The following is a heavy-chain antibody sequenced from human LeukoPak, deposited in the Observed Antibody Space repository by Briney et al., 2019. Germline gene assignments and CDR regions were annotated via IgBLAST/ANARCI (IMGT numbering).Heavy chain of an antibody. J-gene: IGHJ4*02. Sequence: GGSLRLSCAVSGFTFDDYAMHWVRQVPGKGLEWVAGISWNSDTRGYVDSVKGLFTISRDNARNSLYLQMNRLRAEDTAFYYCITNGGGDSGYGNFDYWGQGTLVSVSS. CDR1: GFTFDDYA. V-gene: IGHV3-9*01. D-gene: IGHD5-12*01. CDR3: ITNGGGDSGYGNFDY. CDR2: ISWNSDTR.